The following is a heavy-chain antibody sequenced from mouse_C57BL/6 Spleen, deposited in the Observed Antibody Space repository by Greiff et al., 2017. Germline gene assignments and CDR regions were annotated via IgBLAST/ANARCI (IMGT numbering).Heavy chain of an antibody. CDR1: GFTFSSYA. D-gene: IGHD2-4*01. CDR2: ISDGGSYT. CDR3: ARGTMITTGNFDV. V-gene: IGHV5-4*01. Sequence: EVQGVESGGGLVKPGGSLKLSCAASGFTFSSYAMSWVRQTPEKRLEWVATISDGGSYTYYPDNVKGRFTISRDNAKNNLYLQMSHLKSEDTAMYYCARGTMITTGNFDVWGTGTTVTVSS. J-gene: IGHJ1*03.